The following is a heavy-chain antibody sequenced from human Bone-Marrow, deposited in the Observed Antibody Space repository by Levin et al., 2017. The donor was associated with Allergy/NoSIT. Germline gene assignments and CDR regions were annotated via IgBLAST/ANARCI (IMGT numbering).Heavy chain of an antibody. D-gene: IGHD4-11*01. CDR1: GFTFSNYA. J-gene: IGHJ4*02. V-gene: IGHV3-23*01. CDR2: VSGGSGDST. CDR3: ANAPRYSDYRYFDN. Sequence: GESLKISCAASGFTFSNYAMSWVRQTPGKGLEWVSTVSGGSGDSTYYPDSVKGRFTISRDSSKNTFFLQMNSLRAEDTAVYYCANAPRYSDYRYFDNWGQGTLVTVSS.